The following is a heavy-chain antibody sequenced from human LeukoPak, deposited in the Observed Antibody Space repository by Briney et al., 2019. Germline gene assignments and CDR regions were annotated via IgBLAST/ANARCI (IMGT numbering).Heavy chain of an antibody. Sequence: GESLKISCKGSGYSFTAYWIAWVRQVTGKGLEWMGIIHPRDSDIRYNPPFQGQVTISADKSISTAYLQWNSLKASDTAMYYCARMIGLGEVSPYFDYWGQGSLVTVSS. CDR1: GYSFTAYW. V-gene: IGHV5-51*01. CDR3: ARMIGLGEVSPYFDY. CDR2: IHPRDSDI. J-gene: IGHJ4*02. D-gene: IGHD3-16*02.